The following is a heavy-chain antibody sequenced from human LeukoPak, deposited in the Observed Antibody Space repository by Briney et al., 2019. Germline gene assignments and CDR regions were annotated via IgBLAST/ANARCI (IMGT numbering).Heavy chain of an antibody. CDR3: AREARTQDAFDI. CDR2: IYHSGST. V-gene: IGHV4-59*01. Sequence: SETLSLTCTVSGGSISSYYWSWIRQPPGKGLEWIGYIYHSGSTNYNPSLKSRVTISVDTSKNQFSLKLSSVTAADTAVYYCAREARTQDAFDIWGQGTMVTVSS. CDR1: GGSISSYY. D-gene: IGHD1-7*01. J-gene: IGHJ3*02.